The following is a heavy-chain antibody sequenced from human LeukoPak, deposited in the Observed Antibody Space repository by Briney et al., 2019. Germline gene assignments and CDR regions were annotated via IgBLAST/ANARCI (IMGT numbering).Heavy chain of an antibody. CDR1: GFTFSSYS. Sequence: PGGSLRLSCAASGFTFSSYSMNWVRQAPGKGLEWVSSISSSSSYIYYADSVKGRFTISRDNAKNSLYLQMNSLRAEDTAVYYCARVRFVVGAAKPSYFDYWGQGTLVTVSS. V-gene: IGHV3-21*01. J-gene: IGHJ4*02. CDR3: ARVRFVVGAAKPSYFDY. CDR2: ISSSSSYI. D-gene: IGHD1-26*01.